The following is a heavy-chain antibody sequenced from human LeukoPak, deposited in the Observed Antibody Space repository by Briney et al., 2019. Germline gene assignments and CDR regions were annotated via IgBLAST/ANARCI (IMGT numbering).Heavy chain of an antibody. V-gene: IGHV3-23*01. CDR2: ISGSGGST. CDR1: GFTFSSYG. Sequence: AGGSLRLSCAASGFTFSSYGMHWVRQAPGKGLEWVSAISGSGGSTYYADSVKGRFTISRDNSKNTLYLQMNSLRAEDTAVYYCAKGHIVVVTARFDPWGQGTLVTVSS. CDR3: AKGHIVVVTARFDP. D-gene: IGHD2-21*02. J-gene: IGHJ5*02.